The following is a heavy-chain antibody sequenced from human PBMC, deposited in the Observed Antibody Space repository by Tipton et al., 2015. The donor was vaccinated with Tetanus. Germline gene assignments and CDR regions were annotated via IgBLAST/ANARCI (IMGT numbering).Heavy chain of an antibody. CDR3: ASRGTVRY. CDR1: GVSISSSNW. Sequence: TLSLTCAVSGVSISSSNWWSWVRQPPGKGLEWIGEIYHTGRTDYNPSLKSRLTISVDKSKNHFSRKLSSVTVADTAVYYCASRGTVRYWGQGTLVTVSS. CDR2: IYHTGRT. D-gene: IGHD4-17*01. J-gene: IGHJ4*02. V-gene: IGHV4-4*02.